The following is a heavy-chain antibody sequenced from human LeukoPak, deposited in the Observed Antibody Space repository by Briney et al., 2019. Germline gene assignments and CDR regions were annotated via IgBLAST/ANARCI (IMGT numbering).Heavy chain of an antibody. J-gene: IGHJ6*02. CDR1: GYTFTGYY. CDR3: AKDRGSGIRRFYGMDV. V-gene: IGHV1-2*06. Sequence: ASVKVSCKASGYTFTGYYMHWVRQAPGQGLEWMGRINPNSGGTNYAQKFQGRVTMTRDTSISTAYMELSRLRSDDTAVYYCAKDRGSGIRRFYGMDVWGQGTTVTVSS. CDR2: INPNSGGT. D-gene: IGHD3-10*01.